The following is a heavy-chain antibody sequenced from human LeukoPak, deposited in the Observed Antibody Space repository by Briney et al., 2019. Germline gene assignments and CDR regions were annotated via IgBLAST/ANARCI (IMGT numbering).Heavy chain of an antibody. Sequence: SETLSLTCTVSGGSISSYYWSWIRQPPGKGLEWIGYIYYSGSTNYNPSLKSRVTISVDTSRNRFSLKLSSVTAADTAVYYCARAPGQGATFFDYWGQGTLVTVSS. CDR2: IYYSGST. CDR1: GGSISSYY. D-gene: IGHD1-26*01. V-gene: IGHV4-59*01. J-gene: IGHJ4*02. CDR3: ARAPGQGATFFDY.